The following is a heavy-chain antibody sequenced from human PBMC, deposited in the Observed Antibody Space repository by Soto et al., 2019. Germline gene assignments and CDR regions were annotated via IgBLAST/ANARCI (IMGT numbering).Heavy chain of an antibody. D-gene: IGHD2-8*01. J-gene: IGHJ6*02. V-gene: IGHV4-4*07. CDR2: MQHTGNT. CDR3: APLSVSLSGPYGIHV. Sequence: SETLSLTCAVSGASIRSYHWSWIRQPAGKGLEWIGRMQHTGNTNYNPSLKSRVTMSVDTSKNQISVRLNSVTASDTAVYYCAPLSVSLSGPYGIHVWGQGTTVTVSS. CDR1: GASIRSYH.